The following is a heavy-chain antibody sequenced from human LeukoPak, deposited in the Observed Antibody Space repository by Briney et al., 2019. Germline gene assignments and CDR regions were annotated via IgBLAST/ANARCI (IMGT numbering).Heavy chain of an antibody. Sequence: SETLSLTCAVYGGSFSGYYWSCIRQPPGKGLEWIGEINHSGSTNYNPSLKSRVTISVDTSKNQFSLKLSSVTAADTAVYYCARVTGERNRRIAAAGTGRWFDPWGQGTLVTVSS. CDR3: ARVTGERNRRIAAAGTGRWFDP. J-gene: IGHJ5*02. D-gene: IGHD6-13*01. CDR1: GGSFSGYY. CDR2: INHSGST. V-gene: IGHV4-34*01.